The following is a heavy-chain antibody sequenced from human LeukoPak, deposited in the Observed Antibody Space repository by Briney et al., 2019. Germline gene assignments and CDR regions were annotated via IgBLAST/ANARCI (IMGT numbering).Heavy chain of an antibody. CDR2: INWNSGTL. D-gene: IGHD3-10*01. V-gene: IGHV3-9*01. CDR1: GFIFDDYA. J-gene: IGHJ2*01. CDR3: ARGLGGDQGYFDL. Sequence: PGRSLRLSCAASGFIFDDYAMHWVRQAPGKGLEWVSTINWNSGTLAYADSVKGRFTISRDNAKNSLYLQMNCLRTEDTALYYCARGLGGDQGYFDLWGRGTLATVSS.